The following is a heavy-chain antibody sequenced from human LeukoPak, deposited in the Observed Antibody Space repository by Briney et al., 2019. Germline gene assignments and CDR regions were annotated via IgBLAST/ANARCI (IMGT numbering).Heavy chain of an antibody. CDR2: ISYDGSKK. Sequence: GGSLRLSCAASGFTFSSYGMHWVRQAPGKGLEWVAVISYDGSKKNYADSVKGRFTISRDNSENTLYLKMNSLRTEDTAVYYCAKDRSGYSGYDSDAFDIWGQGTMVTVSS. J-gene: IGHJ3*02. V-gene: IGHV3-30*18. CDR1: GFTFSSYG. CDR3: AKDRSGYSGYDSDAFDI. D-gene: IGHD5-12*01.